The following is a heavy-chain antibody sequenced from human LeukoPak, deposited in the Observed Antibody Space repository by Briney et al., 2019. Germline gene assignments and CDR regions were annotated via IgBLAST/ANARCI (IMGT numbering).Heavy chain of an antibody. D-gene: IGHD1-7*01. CDR1: GGSISSGSYY. CDR2: IYTSGST. V-gene: IGHV4-61*02. J-gene: IGHJ5*02. CDR3: ARNPNWNYEGSWFDP. Sequence: SETLSLTCTVSGGSISSGSYYWSWIRQPAGKGLEWIERIYTSGSTNYNPSLKSRVTISVDTSKNQFSLKLSSVTAADTAVYYCARNPNWNYEGSWFDPWGQGTLVTVSS.